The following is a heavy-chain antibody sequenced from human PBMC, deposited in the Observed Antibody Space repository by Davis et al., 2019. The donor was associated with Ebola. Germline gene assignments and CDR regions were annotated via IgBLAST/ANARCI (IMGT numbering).Heavy chain of an antibody. D-gene: IGHD6-19*01. J-gene: IGHJ4*02. CDR1: GFRFSSHA. V-gene: IGHV3-30*03. Sequence: GESLKISCVASGFRFSSHAMHWVRQAPGKGLEWLAVMSYDGTNKYEADSVKGRFTISRDNSKNTLYLQMNSLRAEDTAVYYCARGYSSGWVFDYWGQGTLVTVSS. CDR3: ARGYSSGWVFDY. CDR2: MSYDGTNK.